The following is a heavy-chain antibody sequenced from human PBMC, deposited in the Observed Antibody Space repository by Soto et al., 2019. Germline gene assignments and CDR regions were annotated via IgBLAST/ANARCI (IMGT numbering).Heavy chain of an antibody. CDR1: GGAFSTYA. J-gene: IGHJ6*02. CDR2: VIPLFGTS. CDR3: ARELKAGGHFGMDV. D-gene: IGHD3-16*01. V-gene: IGHV1-69*06. Sequence: QVQLVQSGAEVKEPGSSVKVACQASGGAFSTYAISWVRQAPGQGLEWMGGVIPLFGTSNYLPKFQRRVSIVADRSTETVYMELSRLRFDDTAVYFCARELKAGGHFGMDVWGQGTPVTVSS.